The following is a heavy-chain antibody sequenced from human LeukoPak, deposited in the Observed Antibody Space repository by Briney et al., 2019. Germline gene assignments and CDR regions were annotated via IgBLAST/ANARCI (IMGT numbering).Heavy chain of an antibody. CDR2: ITNTGSYK. CDR1: GFTSSIYR. V-gene: IGHV3-21*01. Sequence: GGSLRLSCRACGFTSSIYRMSWVRQAPGKGLEWVSSITNTGSYKYYADSLKGRFTISRDNAKNSLYLQLNSLRVEDTAVYYCARDDLPEYYMDVWGQGTTVTVS. CDR3: ARDDLPEYYMDV. J-gene: IGHJ6*03.